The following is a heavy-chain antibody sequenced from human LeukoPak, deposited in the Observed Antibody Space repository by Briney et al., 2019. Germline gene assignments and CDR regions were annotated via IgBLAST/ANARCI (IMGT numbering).Heavy chain of an antibody. CDR2: INHSGST. D-gene: IGHD2-21*02. CDR1: GGSFSGYY. CDR3: ARVTDWYFDL. J-gene: IGHJ2*01. V-gene: IGHV4-34*01. Sequence: SETLSLTCAVYGGSFSGYYWSWIRQPPGKGLEWIGEINHSGSTNYNPSFKSRVTISVDTSKNQFSLKLSSVTAADTAVYYCARVTDWYFDLWGRGTLVTVSS.